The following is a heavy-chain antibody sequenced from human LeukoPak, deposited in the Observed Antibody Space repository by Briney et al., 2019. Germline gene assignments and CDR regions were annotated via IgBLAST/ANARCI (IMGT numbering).Heavy chain of an antibody. CDR3: SGGYSYGAQSNFDY. CDR2: ISGSGGST. V-gene: IGHV3-23*01. Sequence: GGSLRLSCAASGFTFSNYGMNWVRQAPGKGLEWVSAISGSGGSTYYADSVKGRFTISRDNSKNTLYLQMNSLRAEDTAVYYCSGGYSYGAQSNFDYWGQGTLVTVSS. J-gene: IGHJ4*02. CDR1: GFTFSNYG. D-gene: IGHD5-18*01.